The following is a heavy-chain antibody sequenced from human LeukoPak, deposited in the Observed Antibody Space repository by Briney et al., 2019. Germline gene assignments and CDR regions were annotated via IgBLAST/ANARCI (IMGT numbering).Heavy chain of an antibody. J-gene: IGHJ4*02. CDR2: ITSGGGGT. D-gene: IGHD2-2*01. CDR3: AKGRSSASTGVDY. Sequence: GGSLRLSCAASGFTFSRYGMSWVRQAPRKGLEWVSHITSGGGGTYYADSVQGRFTISRDNSKNTLFLQMYSLRDEDTAVYYCAKGRSSASTGVDYWGQGTLVTVSS. V-gene: IGHV3-23*01. CDR1: GFTFSRYG.